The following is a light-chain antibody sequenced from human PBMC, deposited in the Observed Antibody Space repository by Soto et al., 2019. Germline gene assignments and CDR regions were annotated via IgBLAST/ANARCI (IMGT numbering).Light chain of an antibody. CDR3: QQYNNYWT. CDR2: DAS. V-gene: IGKV1-5*01. CDR1: QSIGSW. Sequence: DIQMTQSPSTLSASVGDRVTITCRASQSIGSWLAWYQQKPGKAPKVLIYDASSLESGVPSRFSGSGSGTEFTLTITTLQPDDFATYYCQQYNNYWTFGQGTKVDSK. J-gene: IGKJ1*01.